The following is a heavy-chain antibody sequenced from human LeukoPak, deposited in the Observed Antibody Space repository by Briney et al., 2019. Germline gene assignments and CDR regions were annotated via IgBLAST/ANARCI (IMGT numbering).Heavy chain of an antibody. CDR2: IYSDNT. D-gene: IGHD3-16*01. V-gene: IGHV3-53*01. CDR1: GFTVSSNS. J-gene: IGHJ6*03. CDR3: ARETSQKGAHYMDV. Sequence: GGSLRLSCTVSGFTVSSNSMSWVRQAPGKGLEWVSFIYSDNTHYSDSVKGRFTISRDNSKNTLYLQMNSLRAEDTAVYYCARETSQKGAHYMDVWGKGTTVTISS.